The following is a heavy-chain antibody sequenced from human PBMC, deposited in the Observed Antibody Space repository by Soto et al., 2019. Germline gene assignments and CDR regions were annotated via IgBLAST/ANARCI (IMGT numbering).Heavy chain of an antibody. J-gene: IGHJ6*02. D-gene: IGHD3-16*01. CDR3: ARQGVQRSYYYYYYGMDV. V-gene: IGHV5-10-1*01. Sequence: PGESLKISCKGSGYSFTSYWISWVRQMPGKGLEWVGRIDPSDSYTNYSPSFQGHVTISADKSISTAYLQWSSLKASDTAMYYCARQGVQRSYYYYYYGMDVWGQGTTVTVSS. CDR2: IDPSDSYT. CDR1: GYSFTSYW.